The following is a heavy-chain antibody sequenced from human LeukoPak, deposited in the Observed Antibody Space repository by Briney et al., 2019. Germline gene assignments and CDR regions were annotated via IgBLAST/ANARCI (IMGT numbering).Heavy chain of an antibody. Sequence: GGSLRLSCAASGFIFRNYWMSWVRQAPGKGPEWVANINQGGSEQNYADSVKGRFNISRDNAENTLYLQMNSLRAEDTAMYYCATDVNSNYEYWGQGTLVTVSS. CDR3: ATDVNSNYEY. CDR1: GFIFRNYW. J-gene: IGHJ4*02. V-gene: IGHV3-7*05. D-gene: IGHD4-11*01. CDR2: INQGGSEQ.